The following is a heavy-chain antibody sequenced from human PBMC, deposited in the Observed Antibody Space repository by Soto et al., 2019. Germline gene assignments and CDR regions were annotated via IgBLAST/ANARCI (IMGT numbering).Heavy chain of an antibody. CDR1: GGSISSHY. D-gene: IGHD6-19*01. Sequence: QVQLQESGPGLVKPSETLSLTCTVSGGSISSHYWSWIRQPPGKGLEWIGFIYYSESSNYNPSLQSRVTISVDMSKNQFSLRLTSVTAADTAVYYCARAVEMYASGWYYFDYWGQGTLVTVSS. CDR3: ARAVEMYASGWYYFDY. V-gene: IGHV4-59*11. J-gene: IGHJ4*02. CDR2: IYYSESS.